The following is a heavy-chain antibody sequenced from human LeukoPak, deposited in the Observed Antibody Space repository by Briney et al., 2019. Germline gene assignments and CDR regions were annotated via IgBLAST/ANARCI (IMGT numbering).Heavy chain of an antibody. CDR3: ARDWSSGYVFDY. D-gene: IGHD5-12*01. CDR1: GFTFTNYA. CDR2: MSGSGSST. J-gene: IGHJ4*02. V-gene: IGHV3-23*01. Sequence: PGGSLRLSCAASGFTFTNYAMSWVRQAPGKGLEWVSGMSGSGSSTYYADSVKGRFTISRDNSKNMLYLQMNSLRAEDTAVYYCARDWSSGYVFDYWGQGTLVTVSS.